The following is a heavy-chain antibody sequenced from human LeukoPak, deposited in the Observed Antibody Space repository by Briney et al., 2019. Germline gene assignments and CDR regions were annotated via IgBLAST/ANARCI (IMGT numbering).Heavy chain of an antibody. V-gene: IGHV3-21*01. CDR1: GLTFSIYA. Sequence: GGSLRLSCAASGLTFSIYAMNWVRQAPGKGLEWVSSIGTSSNFIYYADSVKGRFTISRDNAKNSLYLQMNSLGAEDTAVYYCASSYGDYVPLVDYWGQGTLVTVSS. CDR2: IGTSSNFI. D-gene: IGHD4-17*01. J-gene: IGHJ4*02. CDR3: ASSYGDYVPLVDY.